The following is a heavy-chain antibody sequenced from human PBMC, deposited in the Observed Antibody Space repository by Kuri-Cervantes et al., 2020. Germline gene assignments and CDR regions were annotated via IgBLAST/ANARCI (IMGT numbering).Heavy chain of an antibody. D-gene: IGHD4-23*01. CDR1: GFTFSSYG. Sequence: GESLKISCAASGFTFSSYGMHWVRQAPGKGLEWVAVIWYDGSNKYYADSVKGRFTISRDNSKNTLYLQMNSLRAEDTAVYYCARDPVGNNWFDPWGQGTLVTVSS. CDR3: ARDPVGNNWFDP. CDR2: IWYDGSNK. V-gene: IGHV3-33*01. J-gene: IGHJ5*02.